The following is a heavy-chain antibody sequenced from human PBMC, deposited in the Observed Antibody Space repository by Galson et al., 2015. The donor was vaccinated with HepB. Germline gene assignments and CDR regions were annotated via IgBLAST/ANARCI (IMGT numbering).Heavy chain of an antibody. J-gene: IGHJ6*02. CDR1: GFTFSGST. Sequence: SLRLSCAASGFTFSGSTMYWVRQAPGKGLEWVAVISYDGSNKYYADSVKGRFTISRDNSKNTLYLQMNSLRAEDTAVYYCAKDFFQWELLRYYYYGMDVWGQGTMVTVSS. CDR3: AKDFFQWELLRYYYYGMDV. V-gene: IGHV3-30*04. D-gene: IGHD1-26*01. CDR2: ISYDGSNK.